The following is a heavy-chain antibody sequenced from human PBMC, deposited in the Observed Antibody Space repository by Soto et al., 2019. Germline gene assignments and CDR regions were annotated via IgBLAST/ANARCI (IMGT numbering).Heavy chain of an antibody. Sequence: QVQLVQSGAEVKKPGSSVKVSCKASGGTFSSYAISWVRQAPGQGLEWMGGIIPIFGTANYAQKFQGRVTITADDSTSTAYMELSRLRSEDTAVYYCAGTKLRFLEWFHYGMDVWGQGTTVTVSS. CDR1: GGTFSSYA. D-gene: IGHD3-3*01. V-gene: IGHV1-69*01. CDR2: IIPIFGTA. J-gene: IGHJ6*02. CDR3: AGTKLRFLEWFHYGMDV.